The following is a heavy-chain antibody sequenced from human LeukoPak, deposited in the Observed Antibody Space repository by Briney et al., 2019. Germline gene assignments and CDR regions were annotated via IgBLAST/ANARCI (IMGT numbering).Heavy chain of an antibody. D-gene: IGHD6-19*01. J-gene: IGHJ4*02. Sequence: PGRSLRLSCAASGFTFSSYGMHWVRQAPGKGLEWVAVIWYDGSNKYYADSVKGRFTISRGNSKNTLYLQMNSLRAEDTAVYYCARGESSGWYGDFDYWGQGTLVTVSS. CDR1: GFTFSSYG. CDR2: IWYDGSNK. V-gene: IGHV3-33*01. CDR3: ARGESSGWYGDFDY.